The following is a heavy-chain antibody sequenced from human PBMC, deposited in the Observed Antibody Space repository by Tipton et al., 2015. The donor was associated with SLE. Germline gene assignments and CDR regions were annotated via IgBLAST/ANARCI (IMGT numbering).Heavy chain of an antibody. J-gene: IGHJ5*02. CDR3: ARGYPFDP. CDR1: GHSIRSGYQ. V-gene: IGHV4-61*02. Sequence: TLSLTCVVSGHSIRSGYQWGWIRQPAGKGLEWIGRIYTSGSTNYNPSLKSRVTISVDTSKNQFSLKLSSVTAADTAVYYCARGYPFDPWGQGTLVTVSS. D-gene: IGHD1-14*01. CDR2: IYTSGST.